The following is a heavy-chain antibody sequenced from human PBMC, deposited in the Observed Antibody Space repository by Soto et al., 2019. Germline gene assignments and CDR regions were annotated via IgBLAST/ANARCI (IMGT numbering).Heavy chain of an antibody. CDR1: GYIFVNYG. CDR2: ISPYTGNT. CDR3: VMVDNYVTPTPQDV. Sequence: QVQLVQSGDEVKKPGASVKVSCKASGYIFVNYGIAWVRQAPGQGLEWMGWISPYTGNTHSATKVQGRLTMTTDTSKSTAYMYLGSLTSDDPDVYSCVMVDNYVTPTPQDVWGQGTTVTVSS. V-gene: IGHV1-18*01. D-gene: IGHD3-16*01. J-gene: IGHJ6*02.